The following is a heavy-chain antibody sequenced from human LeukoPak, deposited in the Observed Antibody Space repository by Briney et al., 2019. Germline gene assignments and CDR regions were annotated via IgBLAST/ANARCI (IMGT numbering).Heavy chain of an antibody. Sequence: SETLSLTCTVSGGSIGSSYWSWIRQPPGKGLEWIAYIYYSGSTNYNPSLKSRVTVSVGTSKNQFSLKLNSVTAADTAVYYCARGYYDSSGYSNAFDIWGQGTMVTVSS. D-gene: IGHD3-22*01. CDR1: GGSIGSSY. J-gene: IGHJ3*02. V-gene: IGHV4-59*01. CDR2: IYYSGST. CDR3: ARGYYDSSGYSNAFDI.